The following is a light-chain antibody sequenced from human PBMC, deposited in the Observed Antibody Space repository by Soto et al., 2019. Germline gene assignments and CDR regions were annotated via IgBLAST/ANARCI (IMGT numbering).Light chain of an antibody. J-gene: IGKJ4*01. CDR1: QDIRSW. CDR2: AAT. V-gene: IGKV1-12*01. CDR3: QQANSFPLT. Sequence: DIQMTQSPSHVSASVGDRVSITCRASQDIRSWLARYQQRPGKAPKLLIYAATILQSGVPSRFSGSGSGTAFTLTISNLQPEDFASYFCQQANSFPLTFGGGTKVDIK.